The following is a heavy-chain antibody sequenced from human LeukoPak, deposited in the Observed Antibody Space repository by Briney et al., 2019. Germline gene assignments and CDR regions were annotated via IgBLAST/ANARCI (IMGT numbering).Heavy chain of an antibody. CDR3: ARDGFRGPSDY. CDR2: INAYNGNT. J-gene: IGHJ4*02. V-gene: IGHV1-18*01. Sequence: GAAVKLSCKASGYTFNSYSINWVRQPPGQGLEWMGSINAYNGNTNYAQKVQGRVTMTTDTSTNTAYMELRSLRSDDTALYYCARDGFRGPSDYWGQGTLVTVSS. CDR1: GYTFNSYS. D-gene: IGHD3-16*01.